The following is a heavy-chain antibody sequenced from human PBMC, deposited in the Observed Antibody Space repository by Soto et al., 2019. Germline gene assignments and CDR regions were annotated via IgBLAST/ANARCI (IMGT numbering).Heavy chain of an antibody. V-gene: IGHV4-39*01. Sequence: QLQLQESGPGLVKPSETLSLTCTVSGGSISSSSYYWGWIRQPPGKGLEWIGSIYYSGSTYYNPSLKIRVTISVDTSKNQFSLKLSSVTAADTAVYYCARHTTDITMIVVVITHFDYWGQGTLVTVSS. J-gene: IGHJ4*02. CDR2: IYYSGST. CDR1: GGSISSSSYY. CDR3: ARHTTDITMIVVVITHFDY. D-gene: IGHD3-22*01.